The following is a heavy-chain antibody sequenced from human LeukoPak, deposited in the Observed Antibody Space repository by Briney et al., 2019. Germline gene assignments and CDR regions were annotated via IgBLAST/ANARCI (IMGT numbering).Heavy chain of an antibody. CDR2: TYYRSQWHN. CDR1: GESVSNINYA. V-gene: IGHV6-1*01. J-gene: IGHJ3*01. CDR3: AGGYAFDV. Sequence: SQTLSLTCAISGESVSNINYAWDWIRQSPSRGLEWLGRTYYRSQWHNDYARSVMSRISVDPDTSKNQFSLHLDSVTPDDTAVYYCAGGYAFDVWGQGTMVTVSS.